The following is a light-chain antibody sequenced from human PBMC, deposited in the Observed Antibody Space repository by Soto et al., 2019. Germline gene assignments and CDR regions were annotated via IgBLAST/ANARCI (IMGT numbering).Light chain of an antibody. CDR3: QQYGSSLT. V-gene: IGKV3-20*01. CDR1: QSISRN. CDR2: GAS. J-gene: IGKJ4*01. Sequence: DILLTQSPLSLPVTPWERVTLSCRASQSISRNLAWYQQKPGQAPRLLIYGASSRATGIPDRFSGSGSGTDFTLTSSRLEPEDFAVYYCQQYGSSLTFGGGTKVDIK.